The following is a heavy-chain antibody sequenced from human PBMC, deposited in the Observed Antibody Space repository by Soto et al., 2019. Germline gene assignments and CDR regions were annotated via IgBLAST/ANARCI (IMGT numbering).Heavy chain of an antibody. V-gene: IGHV3-33*01. J-gene: IGHJ6*02. D-gene: IGHD2-15*01. CDR1: GFTFSSYG. Sequence: QVQLVESGGGVVQPGRSLRLSCAASGFTFSSYGMHWVRQAPGKGLEWVAVLWYDGSNKYYVDSVKGRFTISRDNSKNTLYLQMNSLRAEDTAVYYCARIHDSNYYYYGMDVWGQGTTVTVSS. CDR2: LWYDGSNK. CDR3: ARIHDSNYYYYGMDV.